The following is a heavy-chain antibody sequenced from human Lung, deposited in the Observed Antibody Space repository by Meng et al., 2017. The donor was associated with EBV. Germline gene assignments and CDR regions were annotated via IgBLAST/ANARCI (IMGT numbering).Heavy chain of an antibody. J-gene: IGHJ4*02. CDR3: ATGRIGLLWFGELGY. CDR1: GGSTSSGRYY. D-gene: IGHD3-10*01. Sequence: QVQRQESGPDLVPPSQTLPLTCTVSGGSTSSGRYYWSWIRQHPGTGLEWTGYIYYSGSTYYNPSLKNRVTISVDTSKNQSSLKLSSVTAADTAVYYCATGRIGLLWFGELGYWGQGTLVTVSS. CDR2: IYYSGST. V-gene: IGHV4-31*03.